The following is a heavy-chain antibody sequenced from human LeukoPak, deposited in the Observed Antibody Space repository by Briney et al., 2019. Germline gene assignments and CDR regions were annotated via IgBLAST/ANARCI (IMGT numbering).Heavy chain of an antibody. J-gene: IGHJ4*02. D-gene: IGHD6-13*01. V-gene: IGHV4-59*01. CDR1: GGSISSYY. Sequence: PSETLSLTCTVSGGSISSYYWCWIRQPPGKGLEWIGYIYYSGTTNYNPSLKSRVTISVDTSKNQFSLKLSSVTAADTAVYYCARGVYIAAAQYGYWGQGTLVTVPS. CDR2: IYYSGTT. CDR3: ARGVYIAAAQYGY.